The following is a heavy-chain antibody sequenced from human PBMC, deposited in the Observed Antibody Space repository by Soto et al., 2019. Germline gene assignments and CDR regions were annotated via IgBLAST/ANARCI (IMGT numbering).Heavy chain of an antibody. D-gene: IGHD1-26*01. CDR2: FDPEDGET. V-gene: IGHV1-24*01. Sequence: GASVKVSCKVSGYTLTELSMHWVRQAPGKGLEWMGGFDPEDGETIYAQKFQGRVTMTEDTSTDTAYMELSSLRSEDTAVYYCATVLPRPGAFQYYYYYYMDVWGKGTTVTVSS. CDR1: GYTLTELS. CDR3: ATVLPRPGAFQYYYYYYMDV. J-gene: IGHJ6*03.